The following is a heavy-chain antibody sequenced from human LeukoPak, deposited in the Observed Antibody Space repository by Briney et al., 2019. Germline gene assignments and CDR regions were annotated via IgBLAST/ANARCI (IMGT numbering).Heavy chain of an antibody. V-gene: IGHV1-2*02. CDR2: INPNSGGT. CDR3: ATESYSGSYLYAFDI. J-gene: IGHJ3*02. D-gene: IGHD1-26*01. Sequence: ASVKVSCKASGYTFTGYYMHWVRQAPGQGLEWMGWINPNSGGTNYAQKFQGRVTMTRDTSISTAYMELSRLRSDDTAVYYCATESYSGSYLYAFDIWGQGTMVTVSS. CDR1: GYTFTGYY.